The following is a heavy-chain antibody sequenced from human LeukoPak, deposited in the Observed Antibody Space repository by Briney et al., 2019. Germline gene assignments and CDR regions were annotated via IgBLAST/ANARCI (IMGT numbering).Heavy chain of an antibody. CDR3: ARHRRDPGLNNWFDP. Sequence: PSETLSLTCTVSGGSISSYYWGWIRQPPGKGLEWIGSIHYSGSTYYNPSLKGRVIISVDTSKNQFSLKLSSVTAADTAVYYCARHRRDPGLNNWFDPWGQGTLVTVSS. D-gene: IGHD3-10*01. J-gene: IGHJ5*02. V-gene: IGHV4-39*01. CDR2: IHYSGST. CDR1: GGSISSYY.